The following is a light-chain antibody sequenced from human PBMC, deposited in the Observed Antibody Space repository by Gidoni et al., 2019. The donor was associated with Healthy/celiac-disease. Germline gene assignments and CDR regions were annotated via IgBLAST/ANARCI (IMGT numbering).Light chain of an antibody. CDR2: ASS. V-gene: IGKV1-39*01. CDR3: QHSYSTPLT. CDR1: QSISSY. J-gene: IGKJ4*01. Sequence: DIETTQSPSALSASVGDRDTITCRASQSISSYLNWYQQKPGKAPKLLIYASSSLQSGVPSSFSGSGSGTDFTLTISRLQPEDFTTYYCQHSYSTPLTFGGGTKVEIK.